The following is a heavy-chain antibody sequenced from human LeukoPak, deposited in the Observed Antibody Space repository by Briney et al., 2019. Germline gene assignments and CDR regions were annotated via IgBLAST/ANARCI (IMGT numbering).Heavy chain of an antibody. J-gene: IGHJ4*02. D-gene: IGHD2-8*01. V-gene: IGHV3-7*01. Sequence: GGSLRLSCVPSGLTFSQYLMTWVRQAPGKGLEWVANINQDGSEKYYVDSVEGRFTISRDNARNSLFLQMNSLRVDDTAVYYCTRDRWSPYWGQGTLVTVSS. CDR3: TRDRWSPY. CDR1: GLTFSQYL. CDR2: INQDGSEK.